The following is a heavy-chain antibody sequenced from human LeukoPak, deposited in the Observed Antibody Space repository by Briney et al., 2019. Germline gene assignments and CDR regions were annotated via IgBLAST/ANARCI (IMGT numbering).Heavy chain of an antibody. Sequence: PLETLSLTCTVSGGSISSYYWSWIRQPPGKGLEWIGYIYYSGSTNYNPSLKSRVTISVDTSKNQFSLKLSSVTAADTAVYYCASHRYGGNSDYYYYYYMDVWGKGTTVTVSS. D-gene: IGHD4-23*01. CDR1: GGSISSYY. CDR3: ASHRYGGNSDYYYYYYMDV. CDR2: IYYSGST. J-gene: IGHJ6*03. V-gene: IGHV4-59*01.